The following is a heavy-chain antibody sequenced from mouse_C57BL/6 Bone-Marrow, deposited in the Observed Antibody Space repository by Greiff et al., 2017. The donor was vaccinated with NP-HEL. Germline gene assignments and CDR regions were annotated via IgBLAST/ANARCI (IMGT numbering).Heavy chain of an antibody. CDR1: GYTFTDYY. CDR2: INPNNGGT. V-gene: IGHV1-26*01. CDR3: ARAQDRGRYFDY. D-gene: IGHD3-2*02. J-gene: IGHJ2*01. Sequence: EVQLQQSGPELVKPGASVKISCKASGYTFTDYYMNWVKQSHGKSLEWIGDINPNNGGTSYNQKFKGKATLTVDKSSSTAYMELRSLTSEDSAVYYGARAQDRGRYFDYWGEGTTLTVSS.